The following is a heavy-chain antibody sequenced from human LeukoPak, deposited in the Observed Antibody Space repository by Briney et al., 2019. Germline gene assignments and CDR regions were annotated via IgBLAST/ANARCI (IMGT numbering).Heavy chain of an antibody. V-gene: IGHV1-69*13. CDR1: GGTFSSYA. CDR2: IIPIFGTA. Sequence: GASVKVSCKASGGTFSSYAISWVRQAPGQGLEWMGGIIPIFGTANYAQKFQGRVTITADESTSTAYMELSSLRSEDTAVYYCARVGLRYCSSTSCQGEWFDPWGQGTLVTVSS. CDR3: ARVGLRYCSSTSCQGEWFDP. D-gene: IGHD2-2*01. J-gene: IGHJ5*02.